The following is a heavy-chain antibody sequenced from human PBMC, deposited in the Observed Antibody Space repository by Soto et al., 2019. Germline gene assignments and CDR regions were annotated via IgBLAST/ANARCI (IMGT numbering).Heavy chain of an antibody. CDR3: ARGGEVGVAGSAAFDM. V-gene: IGHV1-46*01. Sequence: QVQLVQSGAEVKKPGASVKISCTASGYTVTTHYMHWVRQAPGRGLEWMGAINPGSGAAKYTQTFQARVTMTKVTSTNTFYMEMSALRSEDTAVFYCARGGEVGVAGSAAFDMWGQGTMVTVSS. CDR2: INPGSGAA. CDR1: GYTVTTHY. J-gene: IGHJ3*02. D-gene: IGHD3-3*01.